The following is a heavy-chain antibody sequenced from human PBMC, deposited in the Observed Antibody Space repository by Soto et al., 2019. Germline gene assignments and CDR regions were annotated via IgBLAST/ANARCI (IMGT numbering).Heavy chain of an antibody. J-gene: IGHJ4*02. CDR1: GYAFTTYG. CDR3: ARGRYGDY. Sequence: QVHLVQSGAEVKKPGASVKVSCQGSGYAFTTYGITWVRQAPGQGLEWMGWISAHNGNTNYAQKLQGRVTVTRDTSTRTAYMELRSRRYDDTAVYYCARGRYGDYWGQGALVTVSS. CDR2: ISAHNGNT. D-gene: IGHD1-1*01. V-gene: IGHV1-18*01.